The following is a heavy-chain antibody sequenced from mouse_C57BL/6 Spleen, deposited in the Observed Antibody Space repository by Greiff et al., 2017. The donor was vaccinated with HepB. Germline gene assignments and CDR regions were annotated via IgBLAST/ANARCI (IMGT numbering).Heavy chain of an antibody. V-gene: IGHV1-52*01. CDR2: IDPSDSET. J-gene: IGHJ1*03. Sequence: QLQQPGAELVRPGSSVKLSCKASGYTFTSYWMHWVKQRPIQGLEWIGNIDPSDSETHYNQKFKDKATLTVDKSSSTAYMQLSSLTSEDSAVYYCARSYYGSSRYFDVWGTGTTVTVSS. D-gene: IGHD1-1*01. CDR3: ARSYYGSSRYFDV. CDR1: GYTFTSYW.